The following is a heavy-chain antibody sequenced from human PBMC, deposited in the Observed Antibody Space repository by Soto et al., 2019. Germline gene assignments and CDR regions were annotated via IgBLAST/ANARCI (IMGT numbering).Heavy chain of an antibody. CDR3: AREIIPLTTDWYFDL. CDR1: GGSISGGIYY. Sequence: QVQLQESGPGLVKPSETLSLTCTVSGGSISGGIYYWSWVRQSPGKGLEWIGYIFHSGSTFYNPSLGSPVTISGGHSKNQFSLRLSSVTAADTAVYYCAREIIPLTTDWYFDLWGRGTLVTVSS. CDR2: IFHSGST. D-gene: IGHD4-17*01. J-gene: IGHJ2*01. V-gene: IGHV4-30-4*01.